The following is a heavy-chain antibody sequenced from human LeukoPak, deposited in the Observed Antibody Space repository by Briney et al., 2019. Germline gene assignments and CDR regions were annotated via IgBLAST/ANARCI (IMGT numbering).Heavy chain of an antibody. V-gene: IGHV4-61*01. CDR1: GDSITSGSYY. CDR2: IYYSGST. D-gene: IGHD6-25*01. J-gene: IGHJ5*02. CDR3: ARGSGGVDWFDP. Sequence: PSETLSLTCTVSGDSITSGSYYWSWIRQPPGKGLEWIGYIYYSGSTNYNPSLKSRVTISVDTSKNQFSLKLSSVTAADTAVYYCARGSGGVDWFDPWGQGTLVTVSS.